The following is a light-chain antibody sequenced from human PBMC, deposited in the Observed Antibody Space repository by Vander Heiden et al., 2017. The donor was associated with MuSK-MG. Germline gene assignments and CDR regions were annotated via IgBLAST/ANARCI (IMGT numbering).Light chain of an antibody. Sequence: QSVLTQPPSASGPPGQRVTISCSGSSSNIGTNYVSWYQQLPGTAPKLLMYLNDQRPSGVPDRFSGSKSGTSASLAISGLRSEDEADYYCAAWDDSLSGPVFGGGTKLTVL. CDR1: SSNIGTNY. V-gene: IGLV1-47*01. J-gene: IGLJ2*01. CDR3: AAWDDSLSGPV. CDR2: LND.